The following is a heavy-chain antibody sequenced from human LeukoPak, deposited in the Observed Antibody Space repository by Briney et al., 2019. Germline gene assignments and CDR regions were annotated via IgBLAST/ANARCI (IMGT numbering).Heavy chain of an antibody. D-gene: IGHD5-24*01. V-gene: IGHV1-2*02. CDR3: ARDRYGDGFAHLDY. J-gene: IGHJ4*02. Sequence: ASVTVSFKASGYTFTIYAIHWVRQAPGQGLELMGWITPSGGTNYPQKFQGRVAITWDTSITTAYMDLSRLTSDDTAVYYCARDRYGDGFAHLDYWGQGALVTVSS. CDR1: GYTFTIYA. CDR2: ITPSGGT.